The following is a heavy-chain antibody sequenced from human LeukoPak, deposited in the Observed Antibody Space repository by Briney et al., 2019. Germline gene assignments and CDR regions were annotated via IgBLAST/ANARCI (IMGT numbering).Heavy chain of an antibody. J-gene: IGHJ6*02. V-gene: IGHV3-53*01. CDR2: ISGGGNI. CDR1: GFTVSNNY. Sequence: GGSLRLSCAASGFTVSNNYMSWVRQAPGKGLEWVSVISGGGNIYYADSVKGRFTISRDNAKNTLYLQMNSLRAEDTAVYYCARDRGYHYGMDVWGQGTTVTVSS. CDR3: ARDRGYHYGMDV. D-gene: IGHD3-10*01.